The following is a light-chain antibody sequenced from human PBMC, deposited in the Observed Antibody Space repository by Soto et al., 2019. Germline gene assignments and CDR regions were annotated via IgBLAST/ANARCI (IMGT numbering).Light chain of an antibody. CDR3: SSYTRSRTLV. J-gene: IGLJ3*02. Sequence: QSALTQPASVSGSPGQSITISCTGTSSDVGGYNYVSWYQHHPGKAPKLMIYDVSYRPSGVSNRFSGSKSGNTASLTISGLQAEDEADYYCSSYTRSRTLVVGGGTKLTVL. CDR1: SSDVGGYNY. CDR2: DVS. V-gene: IGLV2-14*03.